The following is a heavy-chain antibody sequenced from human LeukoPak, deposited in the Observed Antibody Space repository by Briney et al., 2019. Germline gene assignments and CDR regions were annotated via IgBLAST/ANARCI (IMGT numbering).Heavy chain of an antibody. CDR1: GFTFSNYN. J-gene: IGHJ6*03. V-gene: IGHV3-21*01. CDR3: ARDPYSGSYGPYYYYYMDV. D-gene: IGHD1-26*01. CDR2: ITSSSSYI. Sequence: GGSLRLSCAASGFTFSNYNMNWVRQAPGKGLEWVSSITSSSSYIYYADSVKGRFTISRDNAENSLYLQMNSLRDEDTAVYYCARDPYSGSYGPYYYYYMDVWGKGTTVTISS.